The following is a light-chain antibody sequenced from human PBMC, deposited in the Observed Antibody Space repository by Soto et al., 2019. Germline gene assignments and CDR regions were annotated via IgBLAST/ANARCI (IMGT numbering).Light chain of an antibody. CDR3: QQDGGSTRT. V-gene: IGKV3-20*01. CDR2: GTS. CDR1: QSVTTQ. J-gene: IGKJ1*01. Sequence: IVLTQSTGTQTVSPGGRATLCGRASQSVTTQLAWYQQKPGQAPRLIIHGTSSRATGVPDRITGSGSGTDFTLSISRLEPEDFAVYYCQQDGGSTRTFGQGTKVDI.